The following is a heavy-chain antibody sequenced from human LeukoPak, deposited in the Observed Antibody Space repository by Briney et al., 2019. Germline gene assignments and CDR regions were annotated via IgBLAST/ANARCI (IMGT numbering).Heavy chain of an antibody. CDR1: GDSISNYY. CDR2: MDNRWST. J-gene: IGHJ6*03. CDR3: ARRLIVPAAMPYYYYYMDV. Sequence: SETLSLTCTVSGDSISNYYWSWIRQSPGKELEWVGYMDNRWSTIYNPPIKSRVTISVHTSKIQFSLKLSSVTAADTAVYYCARRLIVPAAMPYYYYYMDVWGKGTTVTVSS. V-gene: IGHV4-59*08. D-gene: IGHD2-2*01.